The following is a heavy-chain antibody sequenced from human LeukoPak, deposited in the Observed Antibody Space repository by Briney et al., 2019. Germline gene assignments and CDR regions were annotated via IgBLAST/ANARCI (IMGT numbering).Heavy chain of an antibody. V-gene: IGHV3-23*01. J-gene: IGHJ4*02. D-gene: IGHD2-15*01. CDR2: ISGSGGST. Sequence: GGSLRLSCAASGFTFSSYAMSWVRQAPGKGLEWVSAISGSGGSTYYTDSVKGRFTISRDNSKNTLYLQMNSLRAEDTAVYYCASLIVVVVAATGYWGQGTLVTVSS. CDR3: ASLIVVVVAATGY. CDR1: GFTFSSYA.